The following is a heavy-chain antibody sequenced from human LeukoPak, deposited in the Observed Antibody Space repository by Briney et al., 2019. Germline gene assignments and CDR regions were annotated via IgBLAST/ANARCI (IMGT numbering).Heavy chain of an antibody. CDR2: VPFRGGT. J-gene: IGHJ4*02. Sequence: SETLSLTCFVSGASITDSGYYWSWIRQPPGKGLELIGFVPFRGGTYYSPSLMSRVTISQDTSKNQFSLSLTSVTAADTAVYFCARGGPYGDPYTFWGQGRMIAVS. V-gene: IGHV4-30-4*01. D-gene: IGHD4-17*01. CDR1: GASITDSGYY. CDR3: ARGGPYGDPYTF.